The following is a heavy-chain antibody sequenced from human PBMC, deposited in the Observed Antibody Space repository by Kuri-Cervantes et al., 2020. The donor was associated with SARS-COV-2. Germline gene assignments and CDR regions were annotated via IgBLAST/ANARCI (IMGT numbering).Heavy chain of an antibody. CDR1: GFPFSAFS. V-gene: IGHV3-21*01. D-gene: IGHD2-2*01. J-gene: IGHJ4*02. Sequence: GGSLRLSCAASGFPFSAFSMNWVRQAPGKGLEWVSSISGSSSYIYYADSVKGRFTISRDNAKNSLYLQMNSLRAEDTAVYYCAREGDIVVVPAVYFDYWGQGTLVTVSS. CDR2: ISGSSSYI. CDR3: AREGDIVVVPAVYFDY.